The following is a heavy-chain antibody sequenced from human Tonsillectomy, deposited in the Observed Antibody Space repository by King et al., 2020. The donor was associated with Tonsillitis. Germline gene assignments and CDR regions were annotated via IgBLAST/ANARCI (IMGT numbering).Heavy chain of an antibody. CDR3: ARVESGIAARPEWYFDL. V-gene: IGHV1-69*12. Sequence: QLVQSGAEVKKPGSSVKVSCKASGGTFSSYAISWVRQAPGQGLEWMGGIIPIFGTANYAQKFQGRVTITADESTSTAYMELSSLRSEDTAVYYCARVESGIAARPEWYFDLWGRGTLVTVSS. CDR2: IIPIFGTA. CDR1: GGTFSSYA. J-gene: IGHJ2*01. D-gene: IGHD6-6*01.